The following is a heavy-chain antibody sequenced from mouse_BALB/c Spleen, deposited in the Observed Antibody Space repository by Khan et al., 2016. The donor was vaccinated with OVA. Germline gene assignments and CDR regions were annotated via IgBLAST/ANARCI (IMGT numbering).Heavy chain of an antibody. CDR1: GYTFSKYW. Sequence: QVQLKQSGAELMKPGASVKISCKATGYTFSKYWIEWVKQRPGHGLEWIGEILPGRGLSNYNEKFKGKATFTADTSSNLDYMQLNSLTSEDSAVYYCARVAGTTYGMDYWGQGTSVTVSS. D-gene: IGHD4-1*01. CDR3: ARVAGTTYGMDY. V-gene: IGHV1-9*01. J-gene: IGHJ4*01. CDR2: ILPGRGLS.